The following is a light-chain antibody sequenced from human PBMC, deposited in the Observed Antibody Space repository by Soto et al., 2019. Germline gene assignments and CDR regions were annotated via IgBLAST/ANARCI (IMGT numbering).Light chain of an antibody. CDR2: GNT. CDR1: SSNIGAGHD. J-gene: IGLJ2*01. Sequence: QSVLTQPPSMSGAPGQRITISCTGTSSNIGAGHDVHWYQQLPGKSPTLLMYGNTNRPSGVPDRFSAAKSGSSASLAITGLQAEDEGHFFCQSYANNLKGMLFGGETQVTVL. V-gene: IGLV1-40*01. CDR3: QSYANNLKGML.